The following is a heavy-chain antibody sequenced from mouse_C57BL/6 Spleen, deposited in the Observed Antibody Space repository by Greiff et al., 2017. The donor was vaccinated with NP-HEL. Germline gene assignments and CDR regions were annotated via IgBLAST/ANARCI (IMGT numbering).Heavy chain of an antibody. J-gene: IGHJ3*01. CDR2: IDPSDSYT. CDR3: ARLGDGAY. V-gene: IGHV1-69*01. D-gene: IGHD3-3*01. Sequence: QVQLQQPGAELVMPGASVKLSCKASGYTFTSYWMHWVKQRPGQGLEWIGEIDPSDSYTNYNQKFKGKSTLTVDKSSSTAYMQLSSLTSEDSAVYYCARLGDGAYWGQGTLVTVS. CDR1: GYTFTSYW.